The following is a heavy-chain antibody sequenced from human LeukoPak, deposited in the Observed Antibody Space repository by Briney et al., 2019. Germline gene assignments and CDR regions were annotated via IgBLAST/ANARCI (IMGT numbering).Heavy chain of an antibody. CDR3: ARFKAFYDILTGGIDP. V-gene: IGHV4-59*01. J-gene: IGHJ5*02. CDR2: SYYIEST. D-gene: IGHD3-9*01. CDR1: GGSINHYY. Sequence: PSETLSLTCTVSGGSINHYYWSWIRQPPGKGLEWIGYSYYIESTNYNPSLKSRVTISVDTSRNRFSLKLSSVTAADTAMYYCARFKAFYDILTGGIDPWGQGTLVTVSS.